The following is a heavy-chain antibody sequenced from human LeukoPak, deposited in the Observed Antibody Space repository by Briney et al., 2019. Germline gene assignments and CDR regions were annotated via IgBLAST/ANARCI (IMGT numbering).Heavy chain of an antibody. CDR1: GFSFSSYA. V-gene: IGHV3-23*01. CDR3: AKNNWNDMPFVDD. D-gene: IGHD1-20*01. J-gene: IGHJ4*02. Sequence: GGSLRLSCAASGFSFSSYAMSWVREAPARGLEWVSTISGSGVGTYYADSVKGRFTISRDNFKNTLYLQMNSLRAEDTAVYYCAKNNWNDMPFVDDWGQGTLVTASS. CDR2: ISGSGVGT.